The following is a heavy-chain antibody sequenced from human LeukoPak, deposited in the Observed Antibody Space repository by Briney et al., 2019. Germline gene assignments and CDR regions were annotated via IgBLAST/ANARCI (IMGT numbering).Heavy chain of an antibody. CDR1: GFTFSSYS. Sequence: PGRLSRTSSVAPGFTFSSYSKEWGPPGPRERVVGGFGIINYRGSTYYADSVKGRFTISRDNSKNTLYLQMNSLRAEDTAVYYCAKVGPIFGVVHYYYYMDVWGKGTTVTVSS. V-gene: IGHV3-23*01. CDR3: AKVGPIFGVVHYYYYMDV. D-gene: IGHD3-3*01. J-gene: IGHJ6*03. CDR2: IINYRGST.